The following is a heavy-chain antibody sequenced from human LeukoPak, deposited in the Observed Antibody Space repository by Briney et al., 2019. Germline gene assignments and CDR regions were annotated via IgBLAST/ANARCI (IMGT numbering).Heavy chain of an antibody. D-gene: IGHD1-14*01. J-gene: IGHJ6*03. CDR2: IIPIFGTA. V-gene: IGHV1-69*06. CDR1: GGTFSSYA. Sequence: SVKVSCKASGGTFSSYAISWVRQAPGQGLEWMGRIIPIFGTANYAQRFQGRVTITADKSTSTAYMELSRLRSEDTAVYYCAREGINYYYYYMDVWGKGTTVTVSS. CDR3: AREGINYYYYYMDV.